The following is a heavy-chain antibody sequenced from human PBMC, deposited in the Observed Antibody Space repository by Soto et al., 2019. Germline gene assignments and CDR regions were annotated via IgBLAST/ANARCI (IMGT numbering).Heavy chain of an antibody. CDR2: ISGSGGSGRG. Sequence: EVQLLESGGGLVQPGGSLRLSCVGSGFSFRKYAMNWVRQAPGKGLEWVSGISGSGGSGRGFYADPVKGRFTISRDNSKNTLYLEMNSLRAEDTSVDYCANDLDDYSSAIDFWGQGTLVTVDS. D-gene: IGHD4-4*01. V-gene: IGHV3-23*01. CDR3: ANDLDDYSSAIDF. CDR1: GFSFRKYA. J-gene: IGHJ4*02.